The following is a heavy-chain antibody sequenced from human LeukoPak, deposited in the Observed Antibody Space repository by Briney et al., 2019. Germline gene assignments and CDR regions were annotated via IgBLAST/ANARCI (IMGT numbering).Heavy chain of an antibody. D-gene: IGHD3-22*01. Sequence: GASVKVSCKASGYTFTGYYMHWVRQAPGQGLEWMGWINPNSGGTNYAQKFQGWVTMTRDTSISTAYMELSRLRSDDTAVYYCARGGPIVVVIRLNWFDPWGQGTLVTVSS. CDR1: GYTFTGYY. CDR2: INPNSGGT. CDR3: ARGGPIVVVIRLNWFDP. J-gene: IGHJ5*02. V-gene: IGHV1-2*04.